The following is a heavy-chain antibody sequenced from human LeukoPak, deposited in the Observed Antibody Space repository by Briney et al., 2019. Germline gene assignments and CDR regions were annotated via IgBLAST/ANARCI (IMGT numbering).Heavy chain of an antibody. J-gene: IGHJ4*02. CDR1: GYTFSSYG. Sequence: ASVKVSCKASGYTFSSYGISWVRQAPGQGLESLGYISAYNGNTNYAQKVQGRITMTTDTSTSTAYMEMRSLRSDDTAVYYCARDCSGSSCYWIHWGQGTLVTVSS. CDR3: ARDCSGSSCYWIH. CDR2: ISAYNGNT. D-gene: IGHD2-15*01. V-gene: IGHV1-18*01.